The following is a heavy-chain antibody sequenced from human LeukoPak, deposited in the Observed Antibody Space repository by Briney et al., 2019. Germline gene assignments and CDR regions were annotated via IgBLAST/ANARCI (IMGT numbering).Heavy chain of an antibody. V-gene: IGHV3-23*01. CDR3: AKDFDYYYGSGNYFDY. CDR2: ISDNGGNT. J-gene: IGHJ4*02. Sequence: GGSLRLSCAASGFTFSDYYMSWIRQAPGKGLEWVSSISDNGGNTYYADSAKGRFTISRDNSKNTLYLQMTSLRAEDTALYYCAKDFDYYYGSGNYFDYWGQGTLVTVSS. D-gene: IGHD3-10*01. CDR1: GFTFSDYY.